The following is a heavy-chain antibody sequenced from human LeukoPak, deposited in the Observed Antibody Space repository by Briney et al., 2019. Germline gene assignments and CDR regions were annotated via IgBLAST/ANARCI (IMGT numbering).Heavy chain of an antibody. D-gene: IGHD3-10*01. Sequence: ASVKVSCKASGYTFTGYYMHWVRQAPGQGLEWMGWINPNNGGTNYAQKFQGRVTMTRDTSISTAYMELSRLRSDDTAVYYCARVHYRGYGSGKHFDYWGQGTLVTVSS. CDR3: ARVHYRGYGSGKHFDY. CDR1: GYTFTGYY. V-gene: IGHV1-2*02. CDR2: INPNNGGT. J-gene: IGHJ4*02.